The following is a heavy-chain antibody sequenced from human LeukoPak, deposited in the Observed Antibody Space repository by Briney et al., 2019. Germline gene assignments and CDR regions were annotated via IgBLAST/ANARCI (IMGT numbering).Heavy chain of an antibody. J-gene: IGHJ4*02. CDR3: ARQTDHGDSNY. Sequence: SETLSLTCIVSGGSISGYYWTWIRQPPGKGLQWIGYIYYTGRTKYNPSLQSRVTISVDTSNNQVSLRPTSVTAADTAVYYCARQTDHGDSNYWGQGTLVTVSS. V-gene: IGHV4-59*08. CDR2: IYYTGRT. D-gene: IGHD4-17*01. CDR1: GGSISGYY.